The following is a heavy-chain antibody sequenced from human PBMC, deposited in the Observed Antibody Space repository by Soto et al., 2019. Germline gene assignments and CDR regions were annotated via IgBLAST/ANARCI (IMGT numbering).Heavy chain of an antibody. CDR2: IYYRGST. CDR3: ARGIVLLPGAPYNWFAP. CDR1: GGSISSYY. D-gene: IGHD2-2*01. J-gene: IGHJ5*02. V-gene: IGHV4-59*01. Sequence: SETLSLTCTVSGGSISSYYWSWIRQPPGKGLEWIGYIYYRGSTNYNPPLKSRVTISVDTSKNQFSLKLSSVTAADTAVYYCARGIVLLPGAPYNWFAPWGQGTLVTVSS.